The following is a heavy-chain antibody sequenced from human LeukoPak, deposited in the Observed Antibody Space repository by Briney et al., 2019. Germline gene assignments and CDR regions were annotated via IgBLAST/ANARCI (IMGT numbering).Heavy chain of an antibody. J-gene: IGHJ6*02. Sequence: PSETLSLTCAVSGGSISSGGYSWSWIRQPPGKGLEWIGYIYYSGSTNYNPSLKSRVTVSVDTSKNQFSLKLSSVTAADTAVYYCARRYSSSWYLGYYGMDVWGQGTTVTVSS. CDR3: ARRYSSSWYLGYYGMDV. CDR2: IYYSGST. V-gene: IGHV4-61*08. D-gene: IGHD6-13*01. CDR1: GGSISSGGYS.